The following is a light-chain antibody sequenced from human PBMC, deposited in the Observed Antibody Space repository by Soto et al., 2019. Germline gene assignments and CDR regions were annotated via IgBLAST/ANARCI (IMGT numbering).Light chain of an antibody. J-gene: IGKJ5*01. Sequence: GWTKSPSTLSLSPGERATLSCRAIQSVASSDLAWYQQKPGQAPRLRIYGAFNRATGIPARFSGSGSGTDFTLTISSLVPEDSAICYCRPRKICPPVTFGQGT. CDR3: RPRKICPPVT. V-gene: IGKV3-11*01. CDR2: GAF. CDR1: QSVASSD.